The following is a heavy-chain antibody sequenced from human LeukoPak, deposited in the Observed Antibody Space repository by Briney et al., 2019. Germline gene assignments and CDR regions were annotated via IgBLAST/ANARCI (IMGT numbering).Heavy chain of an antibody. CDR2: INHRGST. V-gene: IGHV4-34*01. CDR1: GGSFIVYY. J-gene: IGHJ4*02. D-gene: IGHD3-22*01. CDR3: AGGDGTVIVAYYFDY. Sequence: SETLSLTCAVYGGSFIVYYWSWVRQPPGKGREWIGQINHRGSTNYNPSLKSRVTTSVDKSKKQFSLKLSSGTGADTAGCYVAGGDGTVIVAYYFDYWGPGNLVTVSS.